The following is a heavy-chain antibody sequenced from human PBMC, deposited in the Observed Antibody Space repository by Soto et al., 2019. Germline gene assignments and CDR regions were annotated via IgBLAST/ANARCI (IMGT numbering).Heavy chain of an antibody. CDR1: GGSISSYY. CDR2: IYTSGST. D-gene: IGHD6-13*01. CDR3: ASSPRIAAAGKSPWFDP. J-gene: IGHJ5*02. V-gene: IGHV4-4*07. Sequence: PSETLSLTCTVSGGSISSYYWSWIRQPAGKGLEWIGRIYTSGSTNYNPSLKSQVTMSVDTSKNQFSLKLSSVTAADTAVYYCASSPRIAAAGKSPWFDPWGQGTLVTVSS.